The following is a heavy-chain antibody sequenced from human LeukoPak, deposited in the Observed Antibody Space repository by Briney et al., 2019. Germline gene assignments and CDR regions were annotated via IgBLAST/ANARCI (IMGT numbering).Heavy chain of an antibody. D-gene: IGHD3-10*01. Sequence: GGSLRLSCAASGFTFSTYGMTWVRQAPGKGLEWVSAISGSAATTFYADSVKGRFTISRDNSKNTLYLQMNSLRAEDTAVYYYAKRGPGSPQSGKYYFDYWGQGTLVTVSS. CDR2: ISGSAATT. V-gene: IGHV3-23*01. J-gene: IGHJ4*02. CDR1: GFTFSTYG. CDR3: AKRGPGSPQSGKYYFDY.